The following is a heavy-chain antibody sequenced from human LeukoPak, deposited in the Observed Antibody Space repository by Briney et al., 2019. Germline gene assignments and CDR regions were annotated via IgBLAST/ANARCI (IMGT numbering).Heavy chain of an antibody. CDR1: GFTFGSYA. D-gene: IGHD6-19*01. Sequence: GGSLRLSCAASGFTFGSYATHWVRQAPGKGLEWVAVIWFDGTTTYYGDSVKGRFTISRDNSKNTVCLQMNTLRVDDTALYYCVRDIQGREETAVGDYWGQGTRVTVSS. CDR2: IWFDGTTT. V-gene: IGHV3-33*01. CDR3: VRDIQGREETAVGDY. J-gene: IGHJ4*02.